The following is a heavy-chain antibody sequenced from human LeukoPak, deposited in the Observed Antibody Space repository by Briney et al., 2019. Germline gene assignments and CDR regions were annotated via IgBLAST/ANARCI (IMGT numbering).Heavy chain of an antibody. V-gene: IGHV3-23*01. D-gene: IGHD3-10*01. CDR3: AKDNYLRVWLSGSSLFDY. J-gene: IGHJ4*02. CDR1: GFSFSTSP. CDR2: ISGSGGST. Sequence: GGSLRLSCAASGFSFSTSPMSWVRQPPGKGLEWVSAISGSGGSTYYADSVEGRFTISRDNSKNTLYLQMNSLRAEDTAVYYCAKDNYLRVWLSGSSLFDYWGQGTLVTVSS.